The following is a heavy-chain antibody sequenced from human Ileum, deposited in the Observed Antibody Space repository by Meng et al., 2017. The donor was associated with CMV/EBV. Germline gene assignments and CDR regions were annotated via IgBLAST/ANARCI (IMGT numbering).Heavy chain of an antibody. CDR2: IYYSGST. CDR1: GGSISSGGYY. D-gene: IGHD3-16*01. CDR3: ARESRVLGFDY. J-gene: IGHJ4*02. Sequence: TCSVVGGSISSGGYYWSWTRQHPGKGLEWIGYIYYSGSTDYNPSLKSRVTISVDTSKNQFSLKLSSVTAADTAVYYCARESRVLGFDYWGQGTLVTVSS. V-gene: IGHV4-31*03.